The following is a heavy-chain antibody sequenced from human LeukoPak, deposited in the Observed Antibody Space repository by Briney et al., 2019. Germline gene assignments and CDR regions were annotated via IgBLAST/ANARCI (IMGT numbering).Heavy chain of an antibody. V-gene: IGHV4-39*07. CDR2: IYYSGST. J-gene: IGHJ6*03. CDR1: GGSISSSSYY. CDR3: ARSAVYSNYGDMDV. D-gene: IGHD4-11*01. Sequence: PSETLSLTCTVSGGSISSSSYYWGWIRQPPGKGLEWIGSIYYSGSTYYNPSLKSRVTISVDTSKNQFSLKLSSVTAADTAVYYCARSAVYSNYGDMDVWGKGTTVTVSS.